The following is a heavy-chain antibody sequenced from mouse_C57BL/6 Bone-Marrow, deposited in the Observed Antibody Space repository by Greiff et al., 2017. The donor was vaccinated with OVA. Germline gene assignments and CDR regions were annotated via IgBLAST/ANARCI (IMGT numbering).Heavy chain of an antibody. CDR2: IYPGGGYT. V-gene: IGHV1-63*01. J-gene: IGHJ2*01. Sequence: VQLQQSGAELVRPGTSVKMSCKASGYTFTNYWIGWAKQRPGHGLEWIGDIYPGGGYTNYNEKFKGKATLTADKSSSTAYIQFSSLTSEDSAIYYCARWDLGYFDYWGQGTTLTVSS. D-gene: IGHD3-1*01. CDR3: ARWDLGYFDY. CDR1: GYTFTNYW.